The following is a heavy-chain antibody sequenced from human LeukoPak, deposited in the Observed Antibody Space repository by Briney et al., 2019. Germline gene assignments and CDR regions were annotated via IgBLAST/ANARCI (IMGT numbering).Heavy chain of an antibody. CDR2: IYYSGST. D-gene: IGHD3-3*01. Sequence: SETLSLTCTVSGGSISSSSYYWGWIRQPPGKGLEWIGSIYYSGSTYYNPSLKSRVTISVDTSENQFSLKLSSVTAADTAVYYCARPYYDFWSGNENWFDPWGQGTLVTVSS. CDR3: ARPYYDFWSGNENWFDP. V-gene: IGHV4-39*01. CDR1: GGSISSSSYY. J-gene: IGHJ5*02.